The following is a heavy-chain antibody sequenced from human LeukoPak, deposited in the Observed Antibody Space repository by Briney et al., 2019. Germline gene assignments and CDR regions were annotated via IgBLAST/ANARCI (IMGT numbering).Heavy chain of an antibody. CDR3: AKSREEGSSTLFPIDY. Sequence: GGSLRLSCAASGFTFSSYAMSWVRQAPGQGLAWVSAISGSGGSTYYADSVKGRFTISRDNSKNTLYLQMDSLRAEDTVLYCCAKSREEGSSTLFPIDYWGQGTLVTVSS. V-gene: IGHV3-23*01. CDR2: ISGSGGST. CDR1: GFTFSSYA. J-gene: IGHJ4*02. D-gene: IGHD2-2*01.